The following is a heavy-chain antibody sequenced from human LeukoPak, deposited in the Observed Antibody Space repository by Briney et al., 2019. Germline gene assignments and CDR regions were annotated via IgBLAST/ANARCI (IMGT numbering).Heavy chain of an antibody. Sequence: SETLSLTCAVYGGSFSGYYWSWIRQPPGKGLEWIGEINHSGGTNYNPSLKSRVTISVDTSKNQFSLKLSSVTAADTAVYYCAISRAYSSPRFDPWGQGTLVTVSS. J-gene: IGHJ5*02. CDR2: INHSGGT. CDR1: GGSFSGYY. CDR3: AISRAYSSPRFDP. V-gene: IGHV4-34*01. D-gene: IGHD3-3*02.